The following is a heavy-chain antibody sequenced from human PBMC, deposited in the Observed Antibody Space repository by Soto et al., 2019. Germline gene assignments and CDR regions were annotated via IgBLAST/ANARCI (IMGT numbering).Heavy chain of an antibody. Sequence: QLQLQESGPGLVKPSETLSLTCTVSGGSISSSSYYWGWIRQPPGKGLEWIGSIYYSGSTYYNPSLKSRVTISVDTSKNQFSLKLSSVTAADTAVYYCARQREYSSSPLCSWGQGTLVTVSS. J-gene: IGHJ5*02. V-gene: IGHV4-39*01. CDR2: IYYSGST. CDR3: ARQREYSSSPLCS. D-gene: IGHD6-6*01. CDR1: GGSISSSSYY.